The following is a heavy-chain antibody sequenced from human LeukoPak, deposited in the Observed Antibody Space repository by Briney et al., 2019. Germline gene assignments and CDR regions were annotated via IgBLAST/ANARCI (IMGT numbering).Heavy chain of an antibody. Sequence: ASVKFSCKASGYTFTGYYMHWVRQAPGQGLEWMGWINPNSGGTNYAQKFQGRVTMTRDTSISTAYMELSRLRSDDTAVYYCARGPYDLWDYYYGMDVWGQGTTVTVSS. J-gene: IGHJ6*02. CDR1: GYTFTGYY. V-gene: IGHV1-2*02. D-gene: IGHD3/OR15-3a*01. CDR2: INPNSGGT. CDR3: ARGPYDLWDYYYGMDV.